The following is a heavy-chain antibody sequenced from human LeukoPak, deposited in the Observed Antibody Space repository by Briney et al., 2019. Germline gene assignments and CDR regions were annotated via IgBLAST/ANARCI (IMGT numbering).Heavy chain of an antibody. J-gene: IGHJ4*02. CDR2: ISGSGGTT. CDR3: ARDPSSWYGSASYY. CDR1: GITFKSYA. V-gene: IGHV3-23*01. Sequence: GGSLRLSCVASGITFKSYAMSWVRQAPGKGLEWVSAISGSGGTTYYADSVKGRFTISRDNSKNTLYLQMNSLRAEDTAVYYCARDPSSWYGSASYYWGQGTLVTVSS. D-gene: IGHD3-10*01.